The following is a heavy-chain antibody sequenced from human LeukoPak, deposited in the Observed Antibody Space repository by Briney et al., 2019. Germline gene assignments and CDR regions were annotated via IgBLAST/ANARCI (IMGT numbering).Heavy chain of an antibody. J-gene: IGHJ4*02. Sequence: GGSLRLSCAASGFTFDDYAMHWVRQAPGKGLEWVSGISWNSGSIGYADSVKGRFTISRDNAKNTLYLQMNSLRAEDTAVYYCARDANPNYDFWSGYYWDIDYWGQGTLVTVSS. V-gene: IGHV3-9*01. CDR3: ARDANPNYDFWSGYYWDIDY. D-gene: IGHD3-3*01. CDR1: GFTFDDYA. CDR2: ISWNSGSI.